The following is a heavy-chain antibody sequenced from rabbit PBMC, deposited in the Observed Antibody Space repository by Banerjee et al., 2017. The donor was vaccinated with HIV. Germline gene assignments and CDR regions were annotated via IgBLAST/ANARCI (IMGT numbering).Heavy chain of an antibody. CDR3: ARDTGSSFSSYGMDL. D-gene: IGHD8-1*01. Sequence: QEQLEESGGGLVKPEGSLTLTCKASGFDFSSNAMCWVRQAPGKGLEWISCIAGSSSGFTYSATWAKGRFTISKTSSTTVTLQMTSLTVADTATYFCARDTGSSFSSYGMDLWGPGTLVTVS. J-gene: IGHJ6*01. V-gene: IGHV1S45*01. CDR1: GFDFSSNA. CDR2: IAGSSSGFT.